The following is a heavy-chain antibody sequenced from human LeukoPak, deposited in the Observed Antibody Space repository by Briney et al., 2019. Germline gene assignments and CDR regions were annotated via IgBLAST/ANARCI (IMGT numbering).Heavy chain of an antibody. D-gene: IGHD3-22*01. CDR2: ISGSGGGT. Sequence: SGGSLRLSCAASGFTFSSYAMSWVRQAPGEGLEWVSAISGSGGGTYYADSVKGRFTISRDNSKNTLYLQMNSLRAEDTAVYYCAKALCAYYGSSGYNLWGQGTLVTVSS. CDR3: AKALCAYYGSSGYNL. J-gene: IGHJ4*02. CDR1: GFTFSSYA. V-gene: IGHV3-23*01.